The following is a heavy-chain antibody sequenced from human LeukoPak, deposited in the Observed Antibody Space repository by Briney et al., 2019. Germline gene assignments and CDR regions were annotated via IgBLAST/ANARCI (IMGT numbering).Heavy chain of an antibody. J-gene: IGHJ4*02. CDR2: ISWHRGSI. CDR1: VFTFDDYA. D-gene: IGHD6-6*01. Sequence: GRSVRLSCAASVFTFDDYALHGVRQAPGKGLEWVSGISWHRGSIGYADSVKGRFTISRDNAKNSLYLQMNSLRAEDTALYYCAKGRDSSSIDYWGQGTLVTVSS. CDR3: AKGRDSSSIDY. V-gene: IGHV3-9*01.